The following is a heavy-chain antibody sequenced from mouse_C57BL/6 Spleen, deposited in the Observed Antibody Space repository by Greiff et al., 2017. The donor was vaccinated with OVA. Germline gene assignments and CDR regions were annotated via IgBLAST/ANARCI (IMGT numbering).Heavy chain of an antibody. J-gene: IGHJ2*01. D-gene: IGHD2-5*01. V-gene: IGHV1-55*01. CDR1: GYTFTSYW. Sequence: QVQLQQPGAELVKPGASVKMSCKASGYTFTSYWITWVKQRPGKGLEWIGDIYPGSGSTNYNEKFKSKATLTVDTSSSTAYMQLSSLTSEDSSVYYCASYYSNYLDYWGQGTTLTVSS. CDR3: ASYYSNYLDY. CDR2: IYPGSGST.